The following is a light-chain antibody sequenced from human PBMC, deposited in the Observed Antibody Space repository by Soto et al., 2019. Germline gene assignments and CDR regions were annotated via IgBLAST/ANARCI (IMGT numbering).Light chain of an antibody. CDR3: SSFTSDSTVI. Sequence: QSALTQPASVSGSPGQSITISCTGTRSDVGGYNYVSWYQHHPGKAPKLMIYDVSNRPSGVSTRFSGSKSDNTASLTISGLQAGDEADYYCSSFTSDSTVIFGRGTKVTVL. V-gene: IGLV2-14*03. CDR2: DVS. CDR1: RSDVGGYNY. J-gene: IGLJ2*01.